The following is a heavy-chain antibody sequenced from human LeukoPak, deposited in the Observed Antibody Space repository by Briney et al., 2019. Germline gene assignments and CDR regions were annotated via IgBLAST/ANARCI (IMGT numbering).Heavy chain of an antibody. J-gene: IGHJ6*03. CDR1: GGSISSYY. Sequence: PSETLSLTCTVSGGSISSYYWSWIRQPPGKGLEWIGYIYYSGSTNYNPSLKSRVTISVDTSKNQFSLKLSSVTAADTAVYYCASATSGYSYGYYYYYYMDVWGKGTTVTVSS. CDR2: IYYSGST. CDR3: ASATSGYSYGYYYYYYMDV. V-gene: IGHV4-59*01. D-gene: IGHD5-18*01.